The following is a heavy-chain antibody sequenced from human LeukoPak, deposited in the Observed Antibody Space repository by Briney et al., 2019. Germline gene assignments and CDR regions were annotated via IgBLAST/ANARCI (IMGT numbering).Heavy chain of an antibody. D-gene: IGHD4/OR15-4a*01. Sequence: GGSLRLSCAASAFTFSDYYMAWIRQAPGKGLEWVSYISDSSTYTNYADSVKGRFTISRDNTKNSLYLQMNSLRAEDTAVYYCARDLNYGEKSEDYWGQGTLVTVSS. CDR1: AFTFSDYY. J-gene: IGHJ4*02. CDR3: ARDLNYGEKSEDY. V-gene: IGHV3-11*05. CDR2: ISDSSTYT.